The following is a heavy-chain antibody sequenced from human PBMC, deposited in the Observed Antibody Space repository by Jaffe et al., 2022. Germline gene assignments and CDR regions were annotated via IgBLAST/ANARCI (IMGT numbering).Heavy chain of an antibody. CDR3: AKDMTDTTSVSIDY. CDR1: GFTFDDYA. CDR2: ISWNSGSI. Sequence: EVQLVESGGGLVQPGRSLRLSCAASGFTFDDYAMHWVRQAPGKGLEWVSGISWNSGSIGYADSVKGRFTISRDNAKNSLYLQMNSLRAEDTALYYCAKDMTDTTSVSIDYWGQGTLVTVSS. V-gene: IGHV3-9*01. D-gene: IGHD4-4*01. J-gene: IGHJ4*02.